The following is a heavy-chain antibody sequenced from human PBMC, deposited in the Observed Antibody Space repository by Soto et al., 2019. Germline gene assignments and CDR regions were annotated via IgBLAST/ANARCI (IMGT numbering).Heavy chain of an antibody. J-gene: IGHJ4*02. CDR3: AKNSKGYSGSYFDY. CDR2: ISGSGAST. CDR1: GFSFSGYA. Sequence: EVQLLESGGGVGQPGGSLRLSCAATGFSFSGYAMSWVRQAAVKGLEWVSTISGSGASTFYADSVKGRFTISRDNSKNTCYLQINSLRAEDTAVYYCAKNSKGYSGSYFDYWGQGTLVTVSS. D-gene: IGHD1-26*01. V-gene: IGHV3-23*01.